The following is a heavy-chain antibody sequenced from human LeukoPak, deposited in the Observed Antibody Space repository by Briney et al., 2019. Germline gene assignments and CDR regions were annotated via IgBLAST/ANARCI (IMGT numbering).Heavy chain of an antibody. J-gene: IGHJ4*02. CDR3: ARSSSALKYCSSTSCRKRPYYFDY. CDR2: INHSGST. CDR1: GGSFSGYY. V-gene: IGHV4-34*01. Sequence: SETLSLTCAVYGGSFSGYYWSWIRQPPGKGLEWIGEINHSGSTNYNPSLKSRVTISVDTSKNQFSLKLSSVTAADTAVYYCARSSSALKYCSSTSCRKRPYYFDYWGQGTLVTASS. D-gene: IGHD2-2*01.